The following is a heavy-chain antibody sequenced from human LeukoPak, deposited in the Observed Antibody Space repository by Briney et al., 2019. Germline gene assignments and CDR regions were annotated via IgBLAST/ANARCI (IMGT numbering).Heavy chain of an antibody. V-gene: IGHV3-30*02. CDR2: IRYDGSNK. Sequence: GGSLRLSCAASGFSFSRYDIHWVRQAPGKGLEWVAFIRYDGSNKNYADSVKGRFTISRDNFMSTVYLQMNSLRAEDTAVYYGAKDRQTITIFGVVNTPRANFDYWGQGTLVTVSS. CDR1: GFSFSRYD. D-gene: IGHD3-3*01. CDR3: AKDRQTITIFGVVNTPRANFDY. J-gene: IGHJ4*02.